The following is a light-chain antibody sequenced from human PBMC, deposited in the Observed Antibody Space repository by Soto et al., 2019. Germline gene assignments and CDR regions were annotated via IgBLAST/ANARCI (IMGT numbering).Light chain of an antibody. Sequence: DIQMTHSPSTLSASVGDRVTITCRARQSISGWLAWYQQKPGKAPKLLIYDASSLESGVPSRFSGSASGTEFTLTISSLQPDDFATYYCQQYNSYWTFGQGTKVDIK. J-gene: IGKJ1*01. CDR3: QQYNSYWT. V-gene: IGKV1-5*01. CDR2: DAS. CDR1: QSISGW.